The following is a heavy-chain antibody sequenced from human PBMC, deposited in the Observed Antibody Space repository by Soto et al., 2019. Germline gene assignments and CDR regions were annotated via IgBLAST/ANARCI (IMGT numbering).Heavy chain of an antibody. D-gene: IGHD3-10*01. CDR3: AVTCYYGSGSYGGNAFDI. CDR1: GYTFTSYD. V-gene: IGHV1-8*01. J-gene: IGHJ3*02. CDR2: MNPNSGNI. Sequence: QVQLVQSGAEVKKPGASVKVSCKASGYTFTSYDINWVRQATGQGLEWMGWMNPNSGNIGYAQKFQGRVTMTRNTSISTAYMELSSRRAEDTAVYYCAVTCYYGSGSYGGNAFDIWGQGTMVTVSS.